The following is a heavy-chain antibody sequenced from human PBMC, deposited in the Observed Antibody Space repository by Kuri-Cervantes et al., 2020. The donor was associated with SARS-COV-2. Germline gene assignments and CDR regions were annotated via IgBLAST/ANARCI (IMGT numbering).Heavy chain of an antibody. CDR1: GFTFSSYS. V-gene: IGHV3-21*01. Sequence: GESLKISCAASGFTFSSYSMNWVRHAPGRGLELVSSISSSSSYIYYSDSVKGRFTITSDNAKNSLYLQMNSLRAEDTAVYYCARDVCDWGQGTLVTVSS. J-gene: IGHJ4*02. D-gene: IGHD3-16*01. CDR3: ARDVCD. CDR2: ISSSSSYI.